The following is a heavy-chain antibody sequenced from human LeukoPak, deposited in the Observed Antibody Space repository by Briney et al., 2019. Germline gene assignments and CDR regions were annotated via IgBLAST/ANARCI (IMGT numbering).Heavy chain of an antibody. Sequence: GGSLTLSCAASGFTFSKCWMLWVRQAPGKGLESVSRINTDGTVTTYADSVKGRFTVSRDNADNTMFLQMNSVRDADAAAYYCATKQWLAPPPDSWGQGTPVTVSS. J-gene: IGHJ4*02. CDR2: INTDGTVT. D-gene: IGHD6-19*01. CDR1: GFTFSKCW. V-gene: IGHV3-74*01. CDR3: ATKQWLAPPPDS.